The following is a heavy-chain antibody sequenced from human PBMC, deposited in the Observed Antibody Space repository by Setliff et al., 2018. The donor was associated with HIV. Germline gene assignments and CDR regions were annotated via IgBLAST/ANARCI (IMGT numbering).Heavy chain of an antibody. J-gene: IGHJ5*02. CDR2: ISAYTGHT. V-gene: IGHV1-18*01. CDR3: ARVLKRTGTTHNWFDP. CDR1: GYSFINYG. D-gene: IGHD1-1*01. Sequence: ASVKVSCKASGYSFINYGIAWVRQAPGQGLEWMGWISAYTGHTDYASRFLGRVTLTTDTSTSTAYMELRSLSSDDTAVYYCARVLKRTGTTHNWFDPWGQGTLVTVSS.